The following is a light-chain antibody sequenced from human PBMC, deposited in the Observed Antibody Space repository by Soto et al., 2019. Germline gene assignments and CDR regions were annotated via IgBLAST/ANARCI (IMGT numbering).Light chain of an antibody. J-gene: IGKJ3*01. Sequence: DIQMTQSPSSLSASVGERVTITCQASHDITSYLNWYQHKPGKAPKLLIYDASILEAGVPSRFRGSGAGTDFTFTISSLQPEDVATYYCQKCDYLPIFGPGTTVDFK. CDR3: QKCDYLPI. V-gene: IGKV1-33*01. CDR1: HDITSY. CDR2: DAS.